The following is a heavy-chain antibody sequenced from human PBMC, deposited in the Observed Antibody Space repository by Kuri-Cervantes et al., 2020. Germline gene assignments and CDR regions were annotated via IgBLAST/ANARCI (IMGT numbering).Heavy chain of an antibody. V-gene: IGHV4-59*01. J-gene: IGHJ5*02. CDR3: ARGPNSSSWMGDWFDP. D-gene: IGHD6-13*01. CDR1: GGSISSYY. CDR2: IYYSGST. Sequence: SETLSLTCTVPGGSISSYYWSWIRQPPGKGLEWIGYIYYSGSTNYNPSLKSRVTISVDTSKNQFSLKLSSVTAADTAVYYCARGPNSSSWMGDWFDPWGQGTLVTVSS.